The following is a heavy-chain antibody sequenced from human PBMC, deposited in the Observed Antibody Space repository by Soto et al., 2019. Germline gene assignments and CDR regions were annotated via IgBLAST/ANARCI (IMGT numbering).Heavy chain of an antibody. D-gene: IGHD6-13*01. CDR2: INHSGTP. J-gene: IGHJ4*02. CDR3: ATISFTGVAAAE. V-gene: IGHV4-34*01. Sequence: PSETLSLTCAVSGGSSSGYFWNWIRQPPGKGLEWIGEINHSGTPNYTPSLKSRLTISLDTSKTQFSLRLRSVTAADTAIYYCATISFTGVAAAEWGQGTLVTVS. CDR1: GGSSSGYF.